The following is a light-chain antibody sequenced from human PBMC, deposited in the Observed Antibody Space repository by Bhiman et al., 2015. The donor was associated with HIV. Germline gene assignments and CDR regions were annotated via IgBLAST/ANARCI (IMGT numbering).Light chain of an antibody. CDR1: NSNIGNNY. CDR3: GTWDSSLSAEV. Sequence: QSVLTQPPSVSAAPGQKVTISCSGSNSNIGNNYVTWYQQFPGTAPKVLIYDNSRRPSGIPARFSGSKSGTSATLAITALQTGDEGDYYCGTWDSSLSAEVFGGGTKLTVL. J-gene: IGLJ2*01. CDR2: DNS. V-gene: IGLV1-51*01.